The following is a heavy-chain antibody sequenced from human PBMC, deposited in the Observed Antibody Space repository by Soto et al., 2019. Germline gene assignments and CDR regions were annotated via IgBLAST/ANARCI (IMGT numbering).Heavy chain of an antibody. D-gene: IGHD6-13*01. CDR2: IWYDGSNK. V-gene: IGHV3-30*02. J-gene: IGHJ4*02. Sequence: GGSLRLSCAASGFTFSSFGMHWVRQAPGKGLEWVAVIWYDGSNKYYADSVKGRFTISRDNSKNTVYLQMNSLRGEDTAVYYCAKDGAIAAADYFFDYWGQGSLVTVSS. CDR1: GFTFSSFG. CDR3: AKDGAIAAADYFFDY.